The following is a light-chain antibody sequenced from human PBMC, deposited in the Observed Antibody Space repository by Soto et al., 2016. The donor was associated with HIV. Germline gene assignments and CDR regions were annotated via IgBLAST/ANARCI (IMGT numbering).Light chain of an antibody. CDR1: QGISNY. Sequence: DIQMTQSPSSLSASVGDRVTITCRASQGISNYLAWYQQKPGKVPKLLIYAASTLQSGVPSRFSGSGSGTDFTPTISSLQPEDVATYYCQQYYSYPVTFGQGTKLEIK. V-gene: IGKV1-27*01. CDR2: AAS. CDR3: QQYYSYPVT. J-gene: IGKJ2*01.